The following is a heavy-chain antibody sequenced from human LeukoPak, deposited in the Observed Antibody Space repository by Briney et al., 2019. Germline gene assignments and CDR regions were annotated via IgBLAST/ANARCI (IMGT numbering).Heavy chain of an antibody. Sequence: PSETLSLTCTVSGGSISSGGYYWSWLRQHPGTGLEWLGYIYYSGSTYYNPSLKSRVTISVDTSKNQFSLKLSSVTAADTAVYYCARVGGYSPSTFDYWGQGTLVTVSS. D-gene: IGHD3-22*01. CDR2: IYYSGST. CDR3: ARVGGYSPSTFDY. V-gene: IGHV4-31*03. J-gene: IGHJ4*02. CDR1: GGSISSGGYY.